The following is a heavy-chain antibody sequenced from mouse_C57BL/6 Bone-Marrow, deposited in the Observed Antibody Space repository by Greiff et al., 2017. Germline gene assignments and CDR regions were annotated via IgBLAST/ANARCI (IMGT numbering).Heavy chain of an antibody. Sequence: EVKLMESGGGLVKPGGSLKLSCAASGFTFSDYGMHWVRQAPEKGLEWVAYISSGSSTIYYADTVKGRFTISRDNAKNTLFLQMTSLRSKDTAMNYCARALFFYAMDYWGQGTSVTVSS. CDR2: ISSGSSTI. V-gene: IGHV5-17*01. CDR3: ARALFFYAMDY. CDR1: GFTFSDYG. J-gene: IGHJ4*01.